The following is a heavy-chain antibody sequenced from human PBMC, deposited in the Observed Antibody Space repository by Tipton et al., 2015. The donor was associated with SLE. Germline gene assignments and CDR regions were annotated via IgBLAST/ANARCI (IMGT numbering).Heavy chain of an antibody. CDR1: GFTFSAYW. CDR3: AKVKYSGSGTYYTFDY. CDR2: INADGSDT. J-gene: IGHJ4*02. D-gene: IGHD3-10*01. V-gene: IGHV3-74*01. Sequence: SLRLSCATSGFTFSAYWIHWVRRAPGKGLVWVSRINADGSDTNYADFVRGRFTISRDNAKNTLYLQMNSLRAEDTAVYRCAKVKYSGSGTYYTFDYWGQGTLVTVSS.